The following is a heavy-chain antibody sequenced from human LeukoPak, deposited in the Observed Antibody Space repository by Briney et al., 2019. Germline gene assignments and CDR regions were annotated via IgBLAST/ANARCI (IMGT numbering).Heavy chain of an antibody. J-gene: IGHJ4*02. CDR1: VFLFSSDS. Sequence: GGCLTLSCAASVFLFSSDSMRWVRHAPGKGLEWVSSMSSSSSSYIYYADSVKGRFTISRDNAKNSLYLQMNSLRAEDTAVYYCARDGHYDSSGYYGFDYWGQGTLVTVSS. D-gene: IGHD3-22*01. CDR2: MSSSSSSYI. CDR3: ARDGHYDSSGYYGFDY. V-gene: IGHV3-21*01.